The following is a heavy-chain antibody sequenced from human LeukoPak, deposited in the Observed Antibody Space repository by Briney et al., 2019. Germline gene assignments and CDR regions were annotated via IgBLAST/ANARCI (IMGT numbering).Heavy chain of an antibody. CDR2: IYYSGST. V-gene: IGHV4-59*01. Sequence: PSETLSLTCTVSGGSISSYYWSWIRQPPGKGLEWIGYIYYSGSTNYNPSLKSRVTISVDTSKNQFSLKLSSVTAADTAVYYCARRDTMVRGVAAFNDAFDIWGQGTMVTVSS. CDR1: GGSISSYY. D-gene: IGHD3-10*01. CDR3: ARRDTMVRGVAAFNDAFDI. J-gene: IGHJ3*02.